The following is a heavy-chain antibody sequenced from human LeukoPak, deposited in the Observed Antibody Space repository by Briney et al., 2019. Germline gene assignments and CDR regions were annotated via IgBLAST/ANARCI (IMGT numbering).Heavy chain of an antibody. D-gene: IGHD3-16*01. CDR3: TRRAYTSDAGD. J-gene: IGHJ4*02. CDR2: IYHGDSDT. V-gene: IGHV5-51*01. CDR1: GYTFAYYW. Sequence: GESLKISCKGSGYTFAYYWIAWVRQMPGKGLEWMGIIYHGDSDTRYSPSFQGQVIISADKAINTAYLQWSSLKASDTAMYYCTRRAYTSDAGDWGQGTLVTVSS.